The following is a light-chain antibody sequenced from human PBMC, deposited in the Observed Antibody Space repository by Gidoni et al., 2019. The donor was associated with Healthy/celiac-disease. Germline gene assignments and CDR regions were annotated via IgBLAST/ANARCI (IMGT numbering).Light chain of an antibody. V-gene: IGKV3-15*01. CDR1: QSVRSN. J-gene: IGKJ1*01. Sequence: DIVMTQTPATLSVSAGERANLSCSASQSVRSNLAWYQQKPGQAPRLLIYGASTRATDIPARFSGSGSGTEFTLTISSLQSEDFAVYYCQQYNNWPPWTFGQGTKVEIK. CDR2: GAS. CDR3: QQYNNWPPWT.